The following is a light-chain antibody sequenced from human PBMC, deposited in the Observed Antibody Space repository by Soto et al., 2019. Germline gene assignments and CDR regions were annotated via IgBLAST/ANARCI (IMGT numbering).Light chain of an antibody. CDR1: QSISTW. CDR2: DVS. V-gene: IGKV1-5*01. Sequence: DIQMTPSPSTLSASVVDRVTITCRASQSISTWLAWYQQKPGKAPKLLIYDVSSLESGVPSRFSGSGSGTEFSLTISSLQPDDSATYYCQQYNTYWTFGQGTKVDIK. J-gene: IGKJ1*01. CDR3: QQYNTYWT.